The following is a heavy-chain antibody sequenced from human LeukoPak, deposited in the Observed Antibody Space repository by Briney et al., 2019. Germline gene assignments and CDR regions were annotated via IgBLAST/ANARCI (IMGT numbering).Heavy chain of an antibody. Sequence: PGGSLRLSCAASGFTFSDYHMTWIRQAPGKGLEWVSYISGSSIYTRYADSVKGRFTISRDNAKNSLYLQMNSLRAEDTAVYYCACLAAIDYWGQGTLVTVSS. J-gene: IGHJ4*02. D-gene: IGHD2-15*01. CDR1: GFTFSDYH. V-gene: IGHV3-11*06. CDR3: ACLAAIDY. CDR2: ISGSSIYT.